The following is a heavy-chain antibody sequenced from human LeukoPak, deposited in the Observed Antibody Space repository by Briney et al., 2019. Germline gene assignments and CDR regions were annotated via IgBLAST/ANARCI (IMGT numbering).Heavy chain of an antibody. Sequence: SETLSLTCAVYGGSFSGYYWSWIRQPPGKGLEWIGEINHSGSTNYNPSLKSRVTISVDTSKNQFSLKLSSVTAADTAVYHCARGRRTYYYGSGSYWFDPWGQGTLVTVSS. J-gene: IGHJ5*02. D-gene: IGHD3-10*01. CDR2: INHSGST. CDR1: GGSFSGYY. V-gene: IGHV4-34*01. CDR3: ARGRRTYYYGSGSYWFDP.